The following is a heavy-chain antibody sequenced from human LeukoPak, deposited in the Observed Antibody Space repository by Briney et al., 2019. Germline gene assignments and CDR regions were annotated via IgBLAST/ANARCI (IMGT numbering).Heavy chain of an antibody. D-gene: IGHD2-15*01. J-gene: IGHJ6*03. Sequence: ASVKVSCKASGYTFTSYGISWVRQAPGQGLEWMGWISAYNGNTNYAQKLQGRVTMTTDTSTSTAYMELRSLRSDDTAVYYCARARRGGRLVGYYYYYMDVWGKGTTVTVSS. CDR1: GYTFTSYG. CDR2: ISAYNGNT. V-gene: IGHV1-18*01. CDR3: ARARRGGRLVGYYYYYMDV.